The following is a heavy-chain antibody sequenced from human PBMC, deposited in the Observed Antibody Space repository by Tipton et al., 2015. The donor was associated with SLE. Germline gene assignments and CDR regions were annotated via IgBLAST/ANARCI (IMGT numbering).Heavy chain of an antibody. J-gene: IGHJ3*01. CDR2: MFSSGDT. CDR3: ARENVAADGALDV. CDR1: GQSIGSGYY. V-gene: IGHV4-61*02. D-gene: IGHD6-13*01. Sequence: TLSLTCTVSGQSIGSGYYWGWIRQPAGKGLGWIGRMFSSGDTNYNPSLKSRLTMSVDTSKNQFSLTVNSVTAADTAVYYCARENVAADGALDVWGQGTMVTVSS.